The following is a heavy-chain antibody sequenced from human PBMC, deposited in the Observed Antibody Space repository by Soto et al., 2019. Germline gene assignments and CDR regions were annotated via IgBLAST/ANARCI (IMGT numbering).Heavy chain of an antibody. CDR1: GFTSSSYW. D-gene: IGHD6-6*01. CDR2: INSDGSST. CDR3: ARAGVAARPNGWFDP. Sequence: EVQLVESGGGLVQPGGSLRLSCAASGFTSSSYWMHWVRQAPGKGLVWVSRINSDGSSTSYADSVKGRFTISRDNAKNTLYLQMNSLRAEDTAVYYCARAGVAARPNGWFDPWGQGTLVTVSS. V-gene: IGHV3-74*01. J-gene: IGHJ5*02.